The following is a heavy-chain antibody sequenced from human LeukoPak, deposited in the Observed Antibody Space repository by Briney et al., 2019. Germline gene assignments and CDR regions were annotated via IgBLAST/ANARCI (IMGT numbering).Heavy chain of an antibody. CDR3: AVDPYYYDSGWFDF. CDR1: GYTFTSYY. V-gene: IGHV1-46*01. D-gene: IGHD3-22*01. J-gene: IGHJ5*01. CDR2: INPTGSST. Sequence: ASVKVSCKTSGYTFTSYYMHWVRQAPGQGLEWMGVINPTGSSTNYAETFQGRVTMTRDTSTSTAYMELSSLRSEDTAVYYCAVDPYYYDSGWFDFWGQGNLVIVSS.